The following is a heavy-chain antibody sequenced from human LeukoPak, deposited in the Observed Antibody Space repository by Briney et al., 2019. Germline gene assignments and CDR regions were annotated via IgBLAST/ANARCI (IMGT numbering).Heavy chain of an antibody. CDR1: GYTFTGYY. D-gene: IGHD4-23*01. V-gene: IGHV1-2*04. CDR2: INPNSGGT. Sequence: ASVKVSCKASGYTFTGYYMHWVRQTPGQGLEWIGWINPNSGGTNYAQKFQGWVTMTRDTSISTAYMELSRLRSDDTAVYYCARGEGYGGIYGMDVWGQGITVTVSS. J-gene: IGHJ6*02. CDR3: ARGEGYGGIYGMDV.